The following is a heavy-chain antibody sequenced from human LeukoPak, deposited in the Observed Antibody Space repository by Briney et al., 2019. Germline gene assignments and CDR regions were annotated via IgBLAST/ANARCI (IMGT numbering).Heavy chain of an antibody. D-gene: IGHD3-3*01. Sequence: PSETLSLTCTVSGGSISSSSYYWGWIRQPPGKGLEWIGSIYYSGSTYYNPSLKSRVTISVDTSKNQFSLKLSSVTAADTAVYYCAGTYYGFWSGYYPHYYYYYMDVWGKGTTVTVSS. V-gene: IGHV4-39*07. CDR3: AGTYYGFWSGYYPHYYYYYMDV. J-gene: IGHJ6*03. CDR2: IYYSGST. CDR1: GGSISSSSYY.